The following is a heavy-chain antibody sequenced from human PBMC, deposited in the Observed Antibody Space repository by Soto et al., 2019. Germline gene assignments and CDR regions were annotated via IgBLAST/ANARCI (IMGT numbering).Heavy chain of an antibody. Sequence: SETLSLTCAVSGGSISSSNWWRWVRQPPGKGLGWIGEIYHSGSTNCNPSLESRVTISADKSKNQFSLKMSSVTAADTAVYYCARGIMVPADWEKLYYGMEVWGQATSATV. J-gene: IGHJ6*02. V-gene: IGHV4-4*02. CDR2: IYHSGST. CDR3: ARGIMVPADWEKLYYGMEV. CDR1: GGSISSSNW. D-gene: IGHD2-2*01.